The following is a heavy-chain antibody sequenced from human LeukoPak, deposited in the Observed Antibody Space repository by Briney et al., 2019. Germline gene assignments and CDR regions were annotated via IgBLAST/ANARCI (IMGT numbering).Heavy chain of an antibody. CDR3: AGHIVVAALNNFDY. J-gene: IGHJ4*02. CDR1: GGSISSYY. D-gene: IGHD2-15*01. CDR2: IYYSGST. V-gene: IGHV4-59*08. Sequence: SETLSLTCTVSGGSISSYYWSWIRQPPGKGLEWIGYIYYSGSTNYNPSLKSRVTISVDTSKNQFSLKLSSVTAADTAVYYCAGHIVVAALNNFDYWGQGTLVTVSS.